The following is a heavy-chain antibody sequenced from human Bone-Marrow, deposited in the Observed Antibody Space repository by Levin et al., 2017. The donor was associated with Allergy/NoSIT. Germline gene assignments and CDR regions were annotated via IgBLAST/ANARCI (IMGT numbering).Heavy chain of an antibody. V-gene: IGHV3-9*01. CDR1: GFTFDGYA. CDR2: ISWNSGNI. Sequence: SLKISCAASGFTFDGYAMHWVRQTPGKGPEWVSGISWNSGNIVYADSVKGRFTITRDNAKNSLYLQMNSLRAEDTAFYYCAKDVAVAGTGTFDYWGQGILVTVSA. CDR3: AKDVAVAGTGTFDY. J-gene: IGHJ4*02. D-gene: IGHD6-19*01.